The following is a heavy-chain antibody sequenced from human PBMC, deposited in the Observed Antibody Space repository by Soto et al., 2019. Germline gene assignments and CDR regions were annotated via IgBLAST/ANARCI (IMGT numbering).Heavy chain of an antibody. J-gene: IGHJ3*02. CDR1: GFTFSSYS. CDR3: ARAPGWELPIDAFDI. D-gene: IGHD1-26*01. V-gene: IGHV3-21*01. Sequence: GGSLRLSCAASGFTFSSYSMNWVRQAPGKGLEWVSSISSSSSYIYYADSVKGRFTISRDNAKNSLYLQMNSLRAEDTAVYYCARAPGWELPIDAFDIWGQGTMVTVSS. CDR2: ISSSSSYI.